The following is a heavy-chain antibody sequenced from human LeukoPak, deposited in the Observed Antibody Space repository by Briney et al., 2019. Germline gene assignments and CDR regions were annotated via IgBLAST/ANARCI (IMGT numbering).Heavy chain of an antibody. CDR3: ARDWGPREQQLVHFDY. Sequence: ASVKVSCKASGYTFTGYYMHWVRQAPGQGLEWMGRINPNSGGTNYAQKFQGRVTMTRDTSISTAYMELSRLRSDDTAVYYCARDWGPREQQLVHFDYWGQGTLVTVSS. CDR2: INPNSGGT. D-gene: IGHD6-13*01. V-gene: IGHV1-2*06. J-gene: IGHJ4*02. CDR1: GYTFTGYY.